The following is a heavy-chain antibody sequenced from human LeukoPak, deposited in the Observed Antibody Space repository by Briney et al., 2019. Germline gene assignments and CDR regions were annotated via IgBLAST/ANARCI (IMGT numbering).Heavy chain of an antibody. J-gene: IGHJ4*02. CDR2: ITGTGGST. Sequence: GGSLRLSCAASGFSLSTYGVSWVRQPPGKGLEWVPGITGTGGSTYYADSVKGRFTVSRDTSKNTLYLQMNSLRAEDTAIYYCAKDHGTAVAGFYYWGQGTLVTVSS. CDR3: AKDHGTAVAGFYY. CDR1: GFSLSTYG. D-gene: IGHD6-19*01. V-gene: IGHV3-23*01.